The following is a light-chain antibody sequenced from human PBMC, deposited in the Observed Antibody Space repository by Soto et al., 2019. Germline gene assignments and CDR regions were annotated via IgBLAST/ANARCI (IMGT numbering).Light chain of an antibody. CDR2: ADN. Sequence: QSALTQPTSASATPGQGVTVSCSGSASNIGTFYVSWYQHLPGTAPKLLIYADNQRPSGVPDRFSGSKSGTSASLAISGLRSGDEADYYCTSWDDNLSAVVFGGGTKLTVL. V-gene: IGLV1-47*02. CDR3: TSWDDNLSAVV. CDR1: ASNIGTFY. J-gene: IGLJ2*01.